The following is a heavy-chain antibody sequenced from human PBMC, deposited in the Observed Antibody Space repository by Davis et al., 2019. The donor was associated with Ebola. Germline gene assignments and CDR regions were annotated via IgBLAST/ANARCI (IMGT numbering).Heavy chain of an antibody. D-gene: IGHD3-3*02. CDR1: GFTFSSYS. J-gene: IGHJ3*02. Sequence: GESLKISCAASGFTFSSYSMNWVRQAPGKGLEWVSSISSSISYIYYADSVKGRFTISRDNAKNSLYPQMNSLRAEDTAVYYCARGGSGIFGGDAFDIWGQGTMVTVSS. V-gene: IGHV3-21*01. CDR3: ARGGSGIFGGDAFDI. CDR2: ISSSISYI.